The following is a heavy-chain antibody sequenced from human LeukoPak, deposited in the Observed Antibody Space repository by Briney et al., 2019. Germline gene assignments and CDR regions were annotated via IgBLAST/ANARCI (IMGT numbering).Heavy chain of an antibody. Sequence: SETLSLTCTVSGGSISSYYWSWIRQPPGKGLEWIGYIYYSGSTNNNPPLKSRVTISVDTSKNKFSLKLSSVNAADTAVYCCAREPPRAYYFDYWGQGTLVTVSS. CDR3: AREPPRAYYFDY. D-gene: IGHD3-10*01. V-gene: IGHV4-59*01. CDR1: GGSISSYY. J-gene: IGHJ4*02. CDR2: IYYSGST.